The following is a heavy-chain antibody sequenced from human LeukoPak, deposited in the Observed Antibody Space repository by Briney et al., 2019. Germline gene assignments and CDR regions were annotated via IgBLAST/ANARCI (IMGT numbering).Heavy chain of an antibody. D-gene: IGHD6-19*01. CDR1: GGTFSSYA. V-gene: IGHV1-18*01. CDR2: ISAYNGDT. J-gene: IGHJ4*02. Sequence: ASVKVSCKASGGTFSSYAISWVREAPGQGLEWMGWISAYNGDTNYAQNLQGRVTMTKDTSTSTAYMELRSLRSDDTAVYYCARGSPSVWIAMPGRSHYFDYWGQGTLVTVSS. CDR3: ARGSPSVWIAMPGRSHYFDY.